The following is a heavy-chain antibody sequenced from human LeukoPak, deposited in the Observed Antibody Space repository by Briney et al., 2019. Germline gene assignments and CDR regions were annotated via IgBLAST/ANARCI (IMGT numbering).Heavy chain of an antibody. CDR3: AKDLRGSSSWYYFDY. Sequence: PGGSLRLSCAASGFTFSSYGMHWVRQAPGKGLEWVAFIRYDGSNKYYADSEKGRFTISRDNSKNTLYLQMNSLRAEDTAVYYCAKDLRGSSSWYYFDYWGQGTLVTVSS. CDR1: GFTFSSYG. D-gene: IGHD6-13*01. CDR2: IRYDGSNK. J-gene: IGHJ4*02. V-gene: IGHV3-30*02.